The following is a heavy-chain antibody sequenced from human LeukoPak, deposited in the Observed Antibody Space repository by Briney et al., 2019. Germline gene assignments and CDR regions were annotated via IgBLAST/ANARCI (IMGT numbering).Heavy chain of an antibody. CDR1: GGSISSYY. V-gene: IGHV4-4*07. Sequence: SETLSLTCTVPGGSISSYYWSWIRQPAGKGLEWIGRIYPSGSTKYNPSLKSRVTMSADTSKNQFSLKLSSVTAADTAVFYCARGGDDYLIDYWGQGTLVTVSS. CDR2: IYPSGST. CDR3: ARGGDDYLIDY. D-gene: IGHD4-11*01. J-gene: IGHJ4*02.